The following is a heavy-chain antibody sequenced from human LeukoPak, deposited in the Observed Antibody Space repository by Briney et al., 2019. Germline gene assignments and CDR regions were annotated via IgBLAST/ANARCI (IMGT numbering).Heavy chain of an antibody. Sequence: GSLRLSCAVSGFTFTSYWMSWVRQAPGKGLEWVANINEDGSYKFHADSVKGRLTISRDNSKNSLYLQMSSLRADDTAVYYCARDATRGGDNDYWGQGTRVIVSS. CDR2: INEDGSYK. J-gene: IGHJ4*02. V-gene: IGHV3-7*01. CDR1: GFTFTSYW. CDR3: ARDATRGGDNDY. D-gene: IGHD2-21*02.